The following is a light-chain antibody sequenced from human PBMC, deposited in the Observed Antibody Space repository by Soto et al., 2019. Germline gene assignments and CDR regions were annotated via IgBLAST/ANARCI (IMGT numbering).Light chain of an antibody. CDR3: QQYSTSPIS. CDR1: QVTSRY. CDR2: GAS. V-gene: IGKV3-20*01. J-gene: IGKJ5*01. Sequence: ENVLTQSPGTLSLPPGERATLSCRASQVTSRYLSWYQQRPGQAPRLLIYGASSRATGIPDRFSGSGSGTDFTLTISRLEPEDFAVYYCQQYSTSPISFGQGTRLEIK.